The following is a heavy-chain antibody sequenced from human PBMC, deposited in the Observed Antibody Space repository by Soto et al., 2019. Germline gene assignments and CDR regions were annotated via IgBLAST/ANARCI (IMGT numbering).Heavy chain of an antibody. CDR2: ISGSGGST. J-gene: IGHJ6*02. Sequence: GGSLRLSCAASGFTFSSYAMSWVRQAPGKGLEWVSAISGSGGSTYYADSVKGRFTISRDNSKNTLYLQMNSLRAEDTAVYYGAKSPPAGQSGWRNYYYYGMDDWGQGTTVTVSS. CDR1: GFTFSSYA. D-gene: IGHD6-19*01. V-gene: IGHV3-23*01. CDR3: AKSPPAGQSGWRNYYYYGMDD.